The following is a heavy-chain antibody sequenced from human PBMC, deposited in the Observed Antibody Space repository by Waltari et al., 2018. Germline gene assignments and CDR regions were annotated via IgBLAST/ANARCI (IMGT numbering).Heavy chain of an antibody. CDR1: GYAFTSFP. Sequence: QVHLLQSGPEVKKPGASVKLSCQASGYAFTSFPLHWLRQAPGPSPEWRGYVSPRNGDTRFSQRFQDRVKFSFNTSATTVYMELTSLTSDDSVVYYCARGSAGRGSLFSFWGQGALVTVSS. J-gene: IGHJ4*02. D-gene: IGHD1-26*01. CDR2: VSPRNGDT. CDR3: ARGSAGRGSLFSF. V-gene: IGHV1-3*01.